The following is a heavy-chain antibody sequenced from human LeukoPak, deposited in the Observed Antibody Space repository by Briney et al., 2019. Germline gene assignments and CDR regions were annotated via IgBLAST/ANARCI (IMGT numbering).Heavy chain of an antibody. CDR1: GGSFSGYY. CDR2: INHSGST. J-gene: IGHJ6*02. CDR3: ARKTGYSYGSGYYYYYGMDV. D-gene: IGHD5-18*01. Sequence: SETLSLTCAVYGGSFSGYYWSWIRQPPGKGLEWIGEINHSGSTNYNPSLKSRVTISVDTSKNQFSLKLSSVTAADTAVYYCARKTGYSYGSGYYYYYGMDVWGQGTTVTVSS. V-gene: IGHV4-34*01.